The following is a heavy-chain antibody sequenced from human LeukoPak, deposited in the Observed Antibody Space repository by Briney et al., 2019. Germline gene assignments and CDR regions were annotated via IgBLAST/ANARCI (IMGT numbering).Heavy chain of an antibody. CDR2: ISSSSSYI. D-gene: IGHD6-13*01. V-gene: IGHV3-21*01. Sequence: GGSLRLSCAASGFTFSSYSMNWVRQAPGKGLEWVSPISSSSSYIYYADSVKGRFTISRDNAKNSLYLQMNSLRAEDTAVYYCARDHSSSWAHSYYFDYWGQGTLVTVSS. J-gene: IGHJ4*02. CDR3: ARDHSSSWAHSYYFDY. CDR1: GFTFSSYS.